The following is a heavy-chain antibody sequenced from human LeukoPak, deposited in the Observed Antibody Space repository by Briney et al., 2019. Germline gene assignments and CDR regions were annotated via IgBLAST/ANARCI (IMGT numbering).Heavy chain of an antibody. Sequence: SSETLSLTCTVSGGSFSRYYWSWIRQSLGRGLEWIGYIFYSGYTNYNPSLKSRVTISIDTTKNQFSLKLTSVTAADTAVYYCARRARQRVDYGMDVWGQGTTVTVSS. CDR1: GGSFSRYY. CDR3: ARRARQRVDYGMDV. CDR2: IFYSGYT. V-gene: IGHV4-59*01. D-gene: IGHD6-25*01. J-gene: IGHJ6*02.